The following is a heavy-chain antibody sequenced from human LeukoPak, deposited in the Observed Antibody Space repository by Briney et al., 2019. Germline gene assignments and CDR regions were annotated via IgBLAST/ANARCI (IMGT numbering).Heavy chain of an antibody. CDR1: GFTFSSYW. D-gene: IGHD2-2*01. CDR2: IKSKTDGGTT. V-gene: IGHV3-15*01. CDR3: TTDEVVVPPASTFDY. J-gene: IGHJ4*02. Sequence: PGGSLRLSCAASGFTFSSYWMSWVRQAPGKGLEWVGRIKSKTDGGTTDYAAPVKGRFTISRDDSKNTLYLQMNSLKTEDTAVYYCTTDEVVVPPASTFDYWGQGTLVTVSS.